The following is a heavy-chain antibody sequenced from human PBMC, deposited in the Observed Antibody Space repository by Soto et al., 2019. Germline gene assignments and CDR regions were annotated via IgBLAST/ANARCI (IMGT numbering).Heavy chain of an antibody. J-gene: IGHJ6*02. CDR3: ARGNMDV. Sequence: QVQLVESGGGVVQPGRSLRLSCAASAFTLSKFFMHWVRQAPGKGVDWLAVTTNDGINTYYAGSVKGRFTISRDNSKNMVYIQMTSLRDEDKAVYYCARGNMDVWGQGTTVIVAS. D-gene: IGHD4-4*01. V-gene: IGHV3-30-3*01. CDR1: AFTLSKFF. CDR2: TTNDGINT.